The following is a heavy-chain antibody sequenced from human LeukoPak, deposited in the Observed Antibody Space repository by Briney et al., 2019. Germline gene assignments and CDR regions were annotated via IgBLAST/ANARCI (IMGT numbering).Heavy chain of an antibody. D-gene: IGHD2-2*01. CDR1: GGSISSYY. V-gene: IGHV4-4*07. Sequence: SETLSLTCTVSGGSISSYYWSWIRQPAGKGLEWIGRIHTSGSSNYNPSLKSRVTMSVDTSKNQFSLKLSSVTAADTAVYYCARVCSSTSCLDYWGQGTLVTVSS. J-gene: IGHJ4*02. CDR3: ARVCSSTSCLDY. CDR2: IHTSGSS.